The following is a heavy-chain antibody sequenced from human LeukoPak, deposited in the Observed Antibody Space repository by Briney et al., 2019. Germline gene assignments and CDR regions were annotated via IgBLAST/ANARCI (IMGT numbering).Heavy chain of an antibody. Sequence: ASVKVSCKASGYTFTSYGISWVRQAPGQGLEWMGWISAYNGNTNYAQKLQGRVTMTTDTSTSTAYMELRSLRSDDTAVYYCARDHYGDYGLGYFDYWGQGTLVTVSS. D-gene: IGHD4-17*01. CDR3: ARDHYGDYGLGYFDY. CDR2: ISAYNGNT. CDR1: GYTFTSYG. J-gene: IGHJ4*02. V-gene: IGHV1-18*01.